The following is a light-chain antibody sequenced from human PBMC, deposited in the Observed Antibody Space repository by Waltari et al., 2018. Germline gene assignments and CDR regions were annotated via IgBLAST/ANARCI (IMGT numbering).Light chain of an antibody. CDR1: QRVSSN. Sequence: EIVITQSPATLSVSPGERATLSCRASQRVSSNLAWYQQKPGQAPRLLIYGASTRATGIPARFSGSGSGKEFTLTISSMQSEDFAVYYCQQYNNWPPWTFGQGTKVEIK. V-gene: IGKV3-15*01. CDR2: GAS. J-gene: IGKJ1*01. CDR3: QQYNNWPPWT.